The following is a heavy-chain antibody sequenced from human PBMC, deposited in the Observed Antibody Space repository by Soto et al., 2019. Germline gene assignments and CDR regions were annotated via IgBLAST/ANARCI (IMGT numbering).Heavy chain of an antibody. D-gene: IGHD4-4*01. CDR2: FDPEDGET. J-gene: IGHJ5*02. CDR1: GYTLTELS. Sequence: GASVKVSCKVSGYTLTELSMHWVRQAPGKGLEWMGGFDPEDGETIYAQKFQGRVTMTEDTSTDTAYMELSSLRSEDTAVYYCATDPRPPYSKNRVEWFDPWGQGTLVTVSS. CDR3: ATDPRPPYSKNRVEWFDP. V-gene: IGHV1-24*01.